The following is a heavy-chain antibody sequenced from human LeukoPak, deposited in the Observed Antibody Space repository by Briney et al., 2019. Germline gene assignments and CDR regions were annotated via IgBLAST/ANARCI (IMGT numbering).Heavy chain of an antibody. D-gene: IGHD3-9*01. CDR3: ARIGSTGYYPFYYYYMDV. CDR1: GFSLSINS. CDR2: ISSSGRTI. Sequence: GGSLRLSCAVSGFSLSINSMCWVRQAPGKGLEWVSYISSSGRTIYYADSVKGRFTISRDNAKNSLSLQMNSLRAEDTAMYYCARIGSTGYYPFYYYYMDVWGKGTTVTVSS. V-gene: IGHV3-11*01. J-gene: IGHJ6*03.